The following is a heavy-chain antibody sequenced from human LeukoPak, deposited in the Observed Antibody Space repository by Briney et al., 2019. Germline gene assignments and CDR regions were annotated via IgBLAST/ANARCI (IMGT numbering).Heavy chain of an antibody. CDR1: GFTFSGNA. CDR2: ISGSGGGT. J-gene: IGHJ4*02. D-gene: IGHD1-26*01. Sequence: GGSLRLSCAASGFTFSGNAMSWVRQAPGKGLEWVSAISGSGGGTYYADSVKGRFTISRDNSKNTLYLQMNSLRAEDTAVYYCAKDKYSGGYYFDYWGQGTLVTVSS. V-gene: IGHV3-23*01. CDR3: AKDKYSGGYYFDY.